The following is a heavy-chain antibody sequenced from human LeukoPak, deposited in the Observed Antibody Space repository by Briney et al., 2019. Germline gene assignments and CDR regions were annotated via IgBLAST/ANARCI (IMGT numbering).Heavy chain of an antibody. CDR3: ARDTVTTFDY. V-gene: IGHV1-69*05. Sequence: SVEVSCKASGYTFTSYGITWVRQAPGQGLEWMGRIIPIFGTANYAQKFQGRVTITTDESTSTAYMELSSLRSEDTAVYYCARDTVTTFDYWGQGTLVTVSS. CDR2: IIPIFGTA. J-gene: IGHJ4*02. CDR1: GYTFTSYG. D-gene: IGHD4-17*01.